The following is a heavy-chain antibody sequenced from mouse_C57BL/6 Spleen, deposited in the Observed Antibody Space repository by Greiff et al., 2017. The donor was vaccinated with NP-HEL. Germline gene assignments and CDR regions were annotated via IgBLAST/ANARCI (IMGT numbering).Heavy chain of an antibody. CDR1: GYTFTSYW. CDR2: IHPNSGST. Sequence: VQLQQPGAELVKPGASVKLSCKASGYTFTSYWLHWVKQRPGQGLEWIGMIHPNSGSTNYNEKFKSKATLTVDKSTSPAYMQLSSLTSEDSAVYYCARGNDYDSVRFADWGQGTLVTVAA. CDR3: ARGNDYDSVRFAD. J-gene: IGHJ3*01. V-gene: IGHV1-64*01. D-gene: IGHD2-4*01.